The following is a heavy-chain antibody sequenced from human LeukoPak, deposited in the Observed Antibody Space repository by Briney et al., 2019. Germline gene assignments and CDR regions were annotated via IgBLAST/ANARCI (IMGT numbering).Heavy chain of an antibody. D-gene: IGHD5-12*01. Sequence: PSETLSLTCTVSGGSISSSSYYWGWIRQPPGKGLEWIGSIYYSGSTYYNPSLKSRVTISVDTSKNQFSLKLSSVTAADTAVYYCARDQQVATTYYYYYMDVWGKGTTVTVSS. CDR3: ARDQQVATTYYYYYMDV. CDR2: IYYSGST. CDR1: GGSISSSSYY. J-gene: IGHJ6*03. V-gene: IGHV4-39*07.